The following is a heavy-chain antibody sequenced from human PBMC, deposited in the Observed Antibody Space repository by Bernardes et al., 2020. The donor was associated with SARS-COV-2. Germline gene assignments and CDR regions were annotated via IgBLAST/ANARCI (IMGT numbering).Heavy chain of an antibody. Sequence: ASVKVSCKASGYTFTSYGISWVRQAPGQGLEWMGWISAYNGNTNYAQKLQGRVTMTTDTSTSTAYMELRSLRSDDTALYYCARVWSDSYDGTPYDYWGQGTLVTVSS. V-gene: IGHV1-18*04. CDR3: ARVWSDSYDGTPYDY. J-gene: IGHJ4*02. CDR2: ISAYNGNT. D-gene: IGHD3-22*01. CDR1: GYTFTSYG.